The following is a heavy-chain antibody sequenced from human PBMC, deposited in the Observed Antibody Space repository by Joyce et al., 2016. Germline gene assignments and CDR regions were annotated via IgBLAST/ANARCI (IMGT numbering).Heavy chain of an antibody. Sequence: QVQLVQSGAEVKKPGSSVTVACKTSGGNFGSYTITWGRQAPGQGLEWMRMIIPILVVVKYGQMFQGRVTITADKSTSTAYMELSSLSSEDTAVYYGARVGWDTSTWSDYWGQGTLVTVSS. J-gene: IGHJ4*02. CDR1: GGNFGSYT. V-gene: IGHV1-69*02. CDR3: ARVGWDTSTWSDY. D-gene: IGHD6-13*01. CDR2: IIPILVVV.